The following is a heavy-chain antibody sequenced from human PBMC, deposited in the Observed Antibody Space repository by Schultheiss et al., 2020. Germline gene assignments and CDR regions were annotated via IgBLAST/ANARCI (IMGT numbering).Heavy chain of an antibody. CDR3: AKEDGIMITFGGESPVDY. CDR1: GYTFNDYY. V-gene: IGHV1-2*02. J-gene: IGHJ4*02. D-gene: IGHD3-16*01. CDR2: INPNSGGT. Sequence: ASVKVSCKASGYTFNDYYMHWVRQAPGQGLEWMGWINPNSGGTNYAQKFQGRVTMTRVTSISTAYMELSRLRSDDTAVYYCAKEDGIMITFGGESPVDYWGQGTLVIVSS.